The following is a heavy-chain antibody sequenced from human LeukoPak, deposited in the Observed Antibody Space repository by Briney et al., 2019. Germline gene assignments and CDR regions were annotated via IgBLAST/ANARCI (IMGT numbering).Heavy chain of an antibody. CDR3: ARHGWAAAGKDFDY. CDR2: IYYSGST. CDR1: GGSISSSSYY. Sequence: SETLSLTCTVSGGSISSSSYYWGWIRQPPGKGLEWIGSIYYSGSTYYNPSLKSRVTISVDTSKNQFSLKLGSVTAADTAVYYCARHGWAAAGKDFDYWGQGTLVTVSS. J-gene: IGHJ4*02. V-gene: IGHV4-39*01. D-gene: IGHD6-13*01.